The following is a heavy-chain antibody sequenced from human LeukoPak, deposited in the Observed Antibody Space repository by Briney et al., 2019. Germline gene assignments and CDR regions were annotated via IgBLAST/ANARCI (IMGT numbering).Heavy chain of an antibody. CDR2: ISSDGVEK. V-gene: IGHV3-30*04. Sequence: PGGSLRLSCEASGVTFIHYGIHWVRQTPGKGLEWVAAISSDGVEKHYADSVKARFTISRDNSKSTLYLQMNSLRAEDTALYYCARDCHYDILAAYSLVEYYFYYMDVWGKGTTVTVSS. J-gene: IGHJ6*03. D-gene: IGHD3-9*01. CDR3: ARDCHYDILAAYSLVEYYFYYMDV. CDR1: GVTFIHYG.